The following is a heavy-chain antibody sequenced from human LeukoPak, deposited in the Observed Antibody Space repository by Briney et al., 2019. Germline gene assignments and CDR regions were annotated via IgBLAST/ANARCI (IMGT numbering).Heavy chain of an antibody. V-gene: IGHV4-34*01. D-gene: IGHD1-1*01. CDR2: INHRGDT. CDR3: ARGPTISETGYFDY. CDR1: GGSFSAYY. J-gene: IGHJ4*03. Sequence: SETLSLTCAVYGGSFSAYYWSWIRQSPGKGLEWIAEINHRGDTNYNPSVKSRVSISVDTSKNQFSLKVTSLTAADTAVYYCARGPTISETGYFDYWGQGTLVSVSS.